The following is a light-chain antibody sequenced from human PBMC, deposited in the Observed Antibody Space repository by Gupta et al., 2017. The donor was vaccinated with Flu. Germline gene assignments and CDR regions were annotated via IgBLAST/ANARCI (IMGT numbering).Light chain of an antibody. Sequence: PGERATLSCRASRRVSSYVDWYQQKTGKAPRLLINGAFTRATGIPARFSGSGSGTEFTLTISSLQSEDLAIYYCQQYHSWSTFGQGTRLEIK. CDR3: QQYHSWST. J-gene: IGKJ5*01. CDR1: RRVSSY. CDR2: GAF. V-gene: IGKV3-15*01.